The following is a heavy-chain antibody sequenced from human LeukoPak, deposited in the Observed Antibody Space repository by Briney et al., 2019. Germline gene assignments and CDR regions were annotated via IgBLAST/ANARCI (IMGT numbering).Heavy chain of an antibody. J-gene: IGHJ4*02. D-gene: IGHD3-3*01. V-gene: IGHV4-59*01. CDR3: ARKGFLEWLPFDY. Sequence: SEILSLTCTVSGGSISSYYWSWIRQPPGKGLEWIGYIYYSGSTNYNPSRKSRVTISVDTSKNQFSLKLSSVTAADTAVYYCARKGFLEWLPFDYWGQGTLVTVSS. CDR1: GGSISSYY. CDR2: IYYSGST.